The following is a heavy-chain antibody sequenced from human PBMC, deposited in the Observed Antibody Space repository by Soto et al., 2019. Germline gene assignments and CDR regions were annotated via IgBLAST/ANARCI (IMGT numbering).Heavy chain of an antibody. D-gene: IGHD4-17*01. CDR2: IYHSGST. Sequence: SETLSLTCTVSGGSISSGGYSLSWIRQPPGKGLEWIGYIYHSGSTYYNPSLKSRVTISVDRSKNQFSLKLSSVTAADTAVYYCARARGDYGDYVWFDPWGQGTLVTVSS. V-gene: IGHV4-30-2*01. CDR1: GGSISSGGYS. CDR3: ARARGDYGDYVWFDP. J-gene: IGHJ5*02.